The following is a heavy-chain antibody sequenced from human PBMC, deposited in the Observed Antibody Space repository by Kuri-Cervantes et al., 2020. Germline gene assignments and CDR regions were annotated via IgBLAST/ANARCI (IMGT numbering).Heavy chain of an antibody. CDR3: ARVVAPGDMWPGDYYYYYYMDV. CDR1: GGTFSSYA. Sequence: ASVKVSCKASGGTFSSYAISWVRQAPGQGLEWMGWMNPNSGNTGYAQKFQGRVTMTTDTSTSTAYMELRSLRSDDTAVYYCARVVAPGDMWPGDYYYYYYMDVWGKGTTVTVSS. D-gene: IGHD2-2*01. CDR2: MNPNSGNT. J-gene: IGHJ6*03. V-gene: IGHV1-18*01.